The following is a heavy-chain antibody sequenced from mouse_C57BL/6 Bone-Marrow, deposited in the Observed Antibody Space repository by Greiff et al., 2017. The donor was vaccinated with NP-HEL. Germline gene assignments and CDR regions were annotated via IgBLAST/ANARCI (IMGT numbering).Heavy chain of an antibody. CDR2: IFPGSGST. V-gene: IGHV1-75*01. D-gene: IGHD1-3*01. CDR1: GYTFTDYY. J-gene: IGHJ2*01. Sequence: VKLMESGPELVKPGASVKISCKASGYTFTDYYINWVKQRPGQGLEWIGWIFPGSGSTYYNEKFKGKATLTVDKSSSTAYMLLSSLTSEDSAVYFCARSNNCDCFDYWGQGTTLTVSS. CDR3: ARSNNCDCFDY.